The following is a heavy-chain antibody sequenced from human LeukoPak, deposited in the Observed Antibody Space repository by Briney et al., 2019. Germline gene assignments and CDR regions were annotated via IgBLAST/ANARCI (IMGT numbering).Heavy chain of an antibody. CDR3: ARELDDCSSTTCYLRWLVP. D-gene: IGHD2-2*01. J-gene: IGHJ5*02. CDR1: RYYISSGYF. CDR2: IHHIGHT. V-gene: IGHV4-38-2*02. Sequence: PAETLSLTCTVSRYYISSGYFWAWIRQTPRTGLQLTGSIHHIGHTYYNPSLKSRVTISVDTSKNSFSLKLTSVTAADTATYYCARELDDCSSTTCYLRWLVPWGQGTLVTVSS.